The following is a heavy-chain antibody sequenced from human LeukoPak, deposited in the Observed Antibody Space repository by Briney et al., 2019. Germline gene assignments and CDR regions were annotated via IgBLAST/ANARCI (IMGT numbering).Heavy chain of an antibody. V-gene: IGHV1-2*02. CDR2: INPNSGGT. D-gene: IGHD2-15*01. CDR3: ARVSSADLLRNWYFDL. CDR1: GYTFTGYY. J-gene: IGHJ2*01. Sequence: ASVKVSCKASGYTFTGYYMHWVRQAPGQGLEWMGWINPNSGGTNYAQKFQGRVTMTRDTSISTAYMELSRLRSDDTAVYYCARVSSADLLRNWYFDLWGRGTLVTVSS.